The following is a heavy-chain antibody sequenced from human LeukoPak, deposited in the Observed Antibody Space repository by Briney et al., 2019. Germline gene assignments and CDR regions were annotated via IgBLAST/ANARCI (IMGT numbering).Heavy chain of an antibody. J-gene: IGHJ4*02. CDR3: ARGTAARPGPFDY. D-gene: IGHD6-6*01. V-gene: IGHV4-59*01. CDR2: IYYSGST. CDR1: GGSISSYY. Sequence: SETLSLTCTVSGGSISSYYWSWIRQPPGKGLEWLGYIYYSGSTNYNPSLKSRVTISVDTSKNQFSLKLSSVTAADTAVYYCARGTAARPGPFDYWGQGTLVTVSS.